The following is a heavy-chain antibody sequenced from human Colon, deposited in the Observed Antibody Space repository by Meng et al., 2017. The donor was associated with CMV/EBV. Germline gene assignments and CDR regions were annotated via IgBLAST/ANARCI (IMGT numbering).Heavy chain of an antibody. D-gene: IGHD4-17*01. CDR1: GFTFDRYT. CDR2: ISSTGTFI. J-gene: IGHJ4*02. V-gene: IGHV3-21*01. CDR3: AGVAYDYGDRHFAY. Sequence: GESLKISCAASGFTFDRYTMAWVRQAPGKGLEWVSSISSTGTFIHYADSVEGRFTIARDHAKTSLYLQMSSLRAEDTAVYYCAGVAYDYGDRHFAYWGQGALVTVSS.